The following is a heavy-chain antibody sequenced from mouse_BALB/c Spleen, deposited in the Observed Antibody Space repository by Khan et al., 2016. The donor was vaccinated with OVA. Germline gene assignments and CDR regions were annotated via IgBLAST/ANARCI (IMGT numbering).Heavy chain of an antibody. CDR1: GYTFTDYY. CDR2: IYPGSGNT. Sequence: QIQLVQSGAELARPGASVKLSCKASGYTFTDYYINWVKQRTGQGLEWIGEIYPGSGNTYYNEKFKDKATLTADKSSSTAFMQLNSLTSEDSSVYFCARARIGSFAYWGQGTLVTVSA. J-gene: IGHJ3*01. CDR3: ARARIGSFAY. D-gene: IGHD2-2*01. V-gene: IGHV1-77*01.